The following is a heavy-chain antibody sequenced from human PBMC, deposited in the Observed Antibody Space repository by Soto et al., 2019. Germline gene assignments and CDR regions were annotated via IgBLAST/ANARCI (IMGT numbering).Heavy chain of an antibody. Sequence: PVDSLKISFKCSGYSFTSYLIFFVLQMPGKGLEWMGIIYPGDSDTRYSPSFQGQVTISDDKSISTAYLQWSSLKASDTAMYYCARYNNDLKYGMEVWGQGTTV. CDR3: ARYNNDLKYGMEV. CDR2: IYPGDSDT. D-gene: IGHD3-10*01. CDR1: GYSFTSYL. J-gene: IGHJ6*01. V-gene: IGHV5-51*01.